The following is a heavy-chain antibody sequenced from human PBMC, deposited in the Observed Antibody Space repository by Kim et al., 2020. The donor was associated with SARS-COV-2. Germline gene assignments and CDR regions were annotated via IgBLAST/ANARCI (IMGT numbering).Heavy chain of an antibody. CDR3: AKDRLLLWFGELRY. D-gene: IGHD3-10*01. CDR1: GFPFILYA. J-gene: IGHJ4*02. V-gene: IGHV3-23*01. CDR2: ISGSGGST. Sequence: GGSLRLSCAASGFPFILYAMSWVRQAPGKGLEWVSVISGSGGSTYYADSVKGRFTISRDISKNTLYLQMNSLRAEDTAVYYCAKDRLLLWFGELRYWGQGALVTVSS.